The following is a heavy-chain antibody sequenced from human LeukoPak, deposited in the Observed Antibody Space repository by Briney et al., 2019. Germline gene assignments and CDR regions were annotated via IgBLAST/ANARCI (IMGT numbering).Heavy chain of an antibody. CDR2: IRYDGSNK. J-gene: IGHJ3*02. CDR1: GFTFSSYG. V-gene: IGHV3-30*02. D-gene: IGHD6-13*01. Sequence: PGGSLRLSCAASGFTFSSYGMHWVRQAPGKGLEWVAFIRYDGSNKYYADSVKGRFTISRDNSKNTLYLQMNSLRAEDTAVYYCAKDTKAAGTPHAFDIWGQGTMVTVSS. CDR3: AKDTKAAGTPHAFDI.